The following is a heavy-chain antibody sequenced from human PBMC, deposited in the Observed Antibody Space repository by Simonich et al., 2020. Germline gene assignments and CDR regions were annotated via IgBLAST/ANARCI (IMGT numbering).Heavy chain of an antibody. Sequence: GGGVVQPGRSLGLSCPASGFTFSSYAMHWVRQAPGKGLEGVAVISYDGSNKYYADSVKGRFTISRDNSKNTLYLQMNSLRAEDTAMYYCARDLGSSYYFDYWGQGTLVTVSS. D-gene: IGHD6-6*01. J-gene: IGHJ4*02. CDR2: ISYDGSNK. CDR3: ARDLGSSYYFDY. V-gene: IGHV3-30*07. CDR1: GFTFSSYA.